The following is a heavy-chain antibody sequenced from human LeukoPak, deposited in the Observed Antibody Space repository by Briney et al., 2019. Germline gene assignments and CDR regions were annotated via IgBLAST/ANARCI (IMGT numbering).Heavy chain of an antibody. CDR2: INHSGST. CDR1: GGSFSGYY. D-gene: IGHD6-6*01. V-gene: IGHV4-34*01. J-gene: IGHJ4*02. CDR3: ARGGKAARKFDY. Sequence: PSETLSLTCAVYGGSFSGYYWSWIRQPPGKGLEWIGEINHSGSTNYNPSLKSRVTISVDTSKNQFSLKLSSVTAADTAVYYYARGGKAARKFDYWGQGTLVTVSS.